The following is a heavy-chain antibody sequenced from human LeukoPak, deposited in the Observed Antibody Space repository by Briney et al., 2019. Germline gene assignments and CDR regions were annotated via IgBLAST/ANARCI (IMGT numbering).Heavy chain of an antibody. CDR2: IYYSGST. CDR1: GGSINNYH. D-gene: IGHD2-8*01. V-gene: IGHV4-59*08. CDR3: ARHTYGVSAY. Sequence: SETLSLTCTVSGGSINNYHWSWIRQPPGKGLEWIGYIYYSGSTNYNPSLKSRVTISVDTSKSQFSLKLSSVTAADTAVYYCARHTYGVSAYWGQGTLVTVSS. J-gene: IGHJ4*02.